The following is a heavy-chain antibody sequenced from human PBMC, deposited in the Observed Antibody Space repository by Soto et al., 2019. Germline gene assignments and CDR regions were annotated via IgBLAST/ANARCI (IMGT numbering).Heavy chain of an antibody. D-gene: IGHD3-22*01. CDR2: ISGSGGST. CDR3: AKDQGGYYDSSGSY. Sequence: GGSLRLSCAASGFTFSSYAMSWVRQAPGKGLEWVSAISGSGGSTYYADSVKGRFTISRDNSKNTLYLQIKSLRAEHTAVYYCAKDQGGYYDSSGSYWGQGTLVTVSS. CDR1: GFTFSSYA. J-gene: IGHJ4*02. V-gene: IGHV3-23*01.